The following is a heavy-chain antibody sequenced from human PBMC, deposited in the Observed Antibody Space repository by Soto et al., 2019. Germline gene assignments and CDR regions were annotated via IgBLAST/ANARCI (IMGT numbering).Heavy chain of an antibody. CDR2: IYHSGST. V-gene: IGHV4-30-2*02. CDR3: ARGTSSIWPHFDY. J-gene: IGHJ4*02. D-gene: IGHD6-13*01. CDR1: GGSISSGGYS. Sequence: PSETLSLTCAVSGGSISSGGYSWSWIRQPPGKGLEWIGYIYHSGSTKYNPSLKSRVTMSVDTSKNQFSLNLSSVTAADTAVYYCARGTSSIWPHFDYWGQGALVTVSS.